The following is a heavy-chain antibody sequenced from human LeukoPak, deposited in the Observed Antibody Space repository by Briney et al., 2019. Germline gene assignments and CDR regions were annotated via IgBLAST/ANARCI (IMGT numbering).Heavy chain of an antibody. Sequence: GGSLRLSCAASGFTVSSNYMSWVRQAPGKGLEWVSVIYSCGSTYYADSVKGRFTISRDNSKNTLYLQMNSLRSEDTAVYYCARDSSDIRSLIAHWGQGTLVTVSS. CDR1: GFTVSSNY. J-gene: IGHJ1*01. CDR2: IYSCGST. D-gene: IGHD2-15*01. V-gene: IGHV3-53*05. CDR3: ARDSSDIRSLIAH.